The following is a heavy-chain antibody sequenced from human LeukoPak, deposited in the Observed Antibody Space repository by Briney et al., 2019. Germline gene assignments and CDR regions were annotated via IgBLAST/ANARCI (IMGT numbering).Heavy chain of an antibody. J-gene: IGHJ4*02. CDR1: GYSFASYW. CDR3: ARRAIIQGTSALDF. Sequence: GESLKISCKGSGYSFASYWIVWVRQMPEKGLEWMGIIYPGNSDTRYSPSFQGQVTISADKSISTAYLQWSSLKASDTAMYYCARRAIIQGTSALDFWGQGTVVIVSS. CDR2: IYPGNSDT. V-gene: IGHV5-51*01. D-gene: IGHD3-3*01.